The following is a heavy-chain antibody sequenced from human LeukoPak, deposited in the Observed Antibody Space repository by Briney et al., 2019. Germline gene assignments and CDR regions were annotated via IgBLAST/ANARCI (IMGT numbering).Heavy chain of an antibody. D-gene: IGHD6-25*01. Sequence: GGSLRLSCAASGSTFRNYEMNWVRQAPGKGLEWVSYISNSGANIFYADSVKGRFTVSRDNAENSLFLQMNSLRPEDTAVYYCARDAHSGDGWGQGTLVTVSS. CDR1: GSTFRNYE. CDR2: ISNSGANI. CDR3: ARDAHSGDG. V-gene: IGHV3-48*03. J-gene: IGHJ4*02.